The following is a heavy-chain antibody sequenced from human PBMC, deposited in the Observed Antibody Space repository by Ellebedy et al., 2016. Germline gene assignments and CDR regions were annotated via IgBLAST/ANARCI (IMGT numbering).Heavy chain of an antibody. V-gene: IGHV3-11*06. CDR3: TRGSTRWSADSGH. CDR1: EFIFSDYY. D-gene: IGHD2-15*01. CDR2: ISGSTDYT. J-gene: IGHJ1*01. Sequence: GGSLRLSXAASEFIFSDYYMSWIRQAPGKGLQWVSHISGSTDYTNYADSLKGRFTISRDNAKNSLYLQLNSLRAEDTAVYYCTRGSTRWSADSGHWGQGTLVTVSS.